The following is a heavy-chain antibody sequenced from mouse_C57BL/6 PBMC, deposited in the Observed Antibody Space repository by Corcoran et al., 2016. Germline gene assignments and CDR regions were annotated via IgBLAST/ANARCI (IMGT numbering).Heavy chain of an antibody. V-gene: IGHV3-6*01. Sequence: DVQLQESGPGLVKPSQSLSLTCSVTGYSITSGYYWNWIRQFPGNKLEWMGYISYDGSNNYNPSLKNRISITRDTSKNQFFLKLNSVTTEDTATYYCARGGLPRYFDVWGTGTTVTVSS. CDR3: ARGGLPRYFDV. J-gene: IGHJ1*03. CDR2: ISYDGSN. D-gene: IGHD2-2*01. CDR1: GYSITSGYY.